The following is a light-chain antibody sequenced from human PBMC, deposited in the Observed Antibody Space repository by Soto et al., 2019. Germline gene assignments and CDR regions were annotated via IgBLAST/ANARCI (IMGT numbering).Light chain of an antibody. J-gene: IGKJ4*01. CDR2: DAS. V-gene: IGKV3-20*01. CDR1: QSISGRY. CDR3: QQYGSSPLT. Sequence: ETVLTQSPGTLSLSTGERASLSCRASQSISGRYLAWYQQKPGQAPRLLIYDASSRATGIPDRFSGSGSGTDFILTISRLEPEDFAVYYCQQYGSSPLTFGGGTKGEIK.